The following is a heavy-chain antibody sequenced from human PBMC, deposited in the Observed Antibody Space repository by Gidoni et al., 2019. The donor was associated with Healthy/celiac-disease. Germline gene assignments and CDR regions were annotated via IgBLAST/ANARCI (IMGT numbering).Heavy chain of an antibody. D-gene: IGHD3-16*01. V-gene: IGHV4-34*01. J-gene: IGHJ4*02. Sequence: QVQLPQWGAGLLKPSETLSLTCAASGGSFSGYYWSWIRQPPGKWLEWIGEINHSGSTNYNPSLKSRVTISVDTSKNQFSLKLTSVTAADTAVYYCARDRPMITFGGVSRPRTDYWGQGTLVTVSS. CDR3: ARDRPMITFGGVSRPRTDY. CDR1: GGSFSGYY. CDR2: INHSGST.